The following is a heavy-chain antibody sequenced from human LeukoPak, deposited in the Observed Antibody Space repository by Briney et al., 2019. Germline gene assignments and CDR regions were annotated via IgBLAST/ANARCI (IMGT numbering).Heavy chain of an antibody. CDR2: IIPIFGTA. CDR1: GGTFSSYA. CDR3: ARARITIFGVVIMDDAFDI. V-gene: IGHV1-69*13. D-gene: IGHD3-3*01. Sequence: ASVKVSCKASGGTFSSYAISWVRQAPGQGLEWMGGIIPIFGTANYAQKFQGRVTITADESTSTAYMELSSLRSEDTAVYYCARARITIFGVVIMDDAFDIWGQGTMVTVSS. J-gene: IGHJ3*02.